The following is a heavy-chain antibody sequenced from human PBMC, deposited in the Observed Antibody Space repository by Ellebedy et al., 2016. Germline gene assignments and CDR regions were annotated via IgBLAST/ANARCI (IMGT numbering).Heavy chain of an antibody. CDR2: IYYSGST. J-gene: IGHJ6*03. V-gene: IGHV4-59*12. D-gene: IGHD1-14*01. Sequence: SETLSLTXTVSGGSISSYYWSWIRQPPGKGLEWIGYIYYSGSTNYNPSLKSRVTISVDTSKNQFSLKLSSVTAADTAVYYCARGASEYYYYYYMDVWGKGTTVTVSS. CDR1: GGSISSYY. CDR3: ARGASEYYYYYYMDV.